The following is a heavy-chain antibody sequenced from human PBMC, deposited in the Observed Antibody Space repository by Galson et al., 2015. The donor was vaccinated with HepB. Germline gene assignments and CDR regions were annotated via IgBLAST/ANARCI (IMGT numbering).Heavy chain of an antibody. Sequence: SVKVSCKASGGSFTTHAMSWVRQAPGQGLEWMGGTTPIFGTANYAQKFQGRVTITADESTSTVYMELSSLRYEDTAVYYCAREGKAAPTNPVDYWGQGTLVTVSS. J-gene: IGHJ4*02. CDR1: GGSFTTHA. CDR2: TTPIFGTA. V-gene: IGHV1-69*13. D-gene: IGHD6-6*01. CDR3: AREGKAAPTNPVDY.